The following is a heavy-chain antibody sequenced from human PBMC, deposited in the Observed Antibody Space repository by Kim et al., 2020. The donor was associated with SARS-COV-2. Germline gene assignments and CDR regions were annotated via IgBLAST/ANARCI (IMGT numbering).Heavy chain of an antibody. Sequence: SETLSLTCAVYGGSFSGYYWSWIRQPPGKGLEWIGEINHSGSTNYNPSLKSRVTISVDTSKNQFSLKLSSVTAADTAVYYCARGTRRGHHYYYYYGMDVWGQGTTVTVSS. CDR3: ARGTRRGHHYYYYYGMDV. V-gene: IGHV4-34*01. D-gene: IGHD3-10*01. J-gene: IGHJ6*02. CDR2: INHSGST. CDR1: GGSFSGYY.